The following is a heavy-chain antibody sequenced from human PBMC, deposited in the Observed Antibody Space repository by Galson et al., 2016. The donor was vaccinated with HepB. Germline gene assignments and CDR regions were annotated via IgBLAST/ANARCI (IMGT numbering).Heavy chain of an antibody. CDR1: GFTLSTYW. V-gene: IGHV3-7*04. CDR3: ARGRTTSCNSASDI. D-gene: IGHD2-2*02. CDR2: IDQDGSEK. Sequence: SLRLSCAASGFTLSTYWMSWVRQAPGKGLEWVANIDQDGSEKYYVDSVKGRFTISRDNAKNSLYLQMNSLRAEDTAMYYCARGRTTSCNSASDIWGQGTMVTVSS. J-gene: IGHJ3*02.